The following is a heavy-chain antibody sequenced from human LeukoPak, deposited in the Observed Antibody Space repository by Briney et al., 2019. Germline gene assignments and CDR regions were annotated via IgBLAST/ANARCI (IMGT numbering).Heavy chain of an antibody. CDR3: ARDPNSYGFFDH. D-gene: IGHD5-18*01. CDR1: GFTFSSYS. V-gene: IGHV3-21*01. J-gene: IGHJ4*02. Sequence: PGGSLRLSCAASGFTFSSYSMNWVRQAPGKGLEWVSSISSSSSYIYYADSVKSRFTIPRDNSKNTLYLQMNSLRAEDTAVYYCARDPNSYGFFDHWGQGTLVTVSS. CDR2: ISSSSSYI.